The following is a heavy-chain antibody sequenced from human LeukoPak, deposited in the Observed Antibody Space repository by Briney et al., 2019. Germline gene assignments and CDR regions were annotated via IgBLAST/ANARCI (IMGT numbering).Heavy chain of an antibody. CDR2: IYSGGST. J-gene: IGHJ6*02. Sequence: GGSLRLSCAASGSTVSSNYMSWVRQAPGKGLEWVSVIYSGGSTYYADSVKGRFTISRDNSKNTLYLQMNSLRAEDTAVYYCARDRWYSSSSFYYYYGMDVWGQGTTVTVS. D-gene: IGHD6-6*01. CDR1: GSTVSSNY. CDR3: ARDRWYSSSSFYYYYGMDV. V-gene: IGHV3-66*01.